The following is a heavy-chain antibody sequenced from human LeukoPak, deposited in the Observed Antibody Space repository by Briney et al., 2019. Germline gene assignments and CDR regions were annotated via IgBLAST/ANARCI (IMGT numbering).Heavy chain of an antibody. Sequence: KSSETLSLTCTVSGGSISINNYYWAWIRQPPGKGLEWIGYIYYSGSTNYNPSLKSRVTISVDTSKNQFSLKLSSVTAADTAVYYCARVSSSIDYWGQGTLVTVSS. D-gene: IGHD6-6*01. V-gene: IGHV4-61*05. CDR2: IYYSGST. J-gene: IGHJ4*02. CDR3: ARVSSSIDY. CDR1: GGSISINNYY.